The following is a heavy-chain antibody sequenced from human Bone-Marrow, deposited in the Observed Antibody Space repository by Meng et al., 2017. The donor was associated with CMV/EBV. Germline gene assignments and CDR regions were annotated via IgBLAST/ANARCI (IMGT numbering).Heavy chain of an antibody. CDR3: VRERGYCSCTSSESTKSWFDH. V-gene: IGHV1-46*01. D-gene: IGHD2-2*01. J-gene: IGHJ5*02. CDR1: GYTFTSYY. CDR2: INPSSGST. Sequence: ASVKVSCKASGYTFTSYYMNWVRQAPGQGLEWMGIINPSSGSTSYAQKFQGRVTMTMDTSTSTVYMELSSLRSEDTAVYCCVRERGYCSCTSSESTKSWFDHWGQGTLVTVSS.